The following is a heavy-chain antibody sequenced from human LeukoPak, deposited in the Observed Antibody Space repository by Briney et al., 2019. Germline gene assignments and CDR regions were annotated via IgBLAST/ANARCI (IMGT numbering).Heavy chain of an antibody. D-gene: IGHD1-26*01. J-gene: IGHJ4*02. Sequence: ASVKVSCKASGYTFTGYYMHWVRQAPGQGLEWMGWINPNSGGTNYAQKFQGRVTMTRDTSISTAYMELSRLRSDDTAVYYCARSPGDSGSYYGRISFDYWGQGTLVTVSS. CDR2: INPNSGGT. V-gene: IGHV1-2*02. CDR1: GYTFTGYY. CDR3: ARSPGDSGSYYGRISFDY.